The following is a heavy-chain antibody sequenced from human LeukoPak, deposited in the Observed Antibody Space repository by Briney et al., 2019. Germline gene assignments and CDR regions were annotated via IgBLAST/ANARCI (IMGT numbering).Heavy chain of an antibody. D-gene: IGHD6-25*01. J-gene: IGHJ4*02. Sequence: SETLSLTRTVSGYSISSGYYWGWIRQPPGKGLEWIGSIYHSGSTYYNPSLKSRVTISVDTSKNQFSLKLSSVTAADTAVYYCARVPAGFDYWGQGTLVTVSS. V-gene: IGHV4-38-2*02. CDR1: GYSISSGYY. CDR3: ARVPAGFDY. CDR2: IYHSGST.